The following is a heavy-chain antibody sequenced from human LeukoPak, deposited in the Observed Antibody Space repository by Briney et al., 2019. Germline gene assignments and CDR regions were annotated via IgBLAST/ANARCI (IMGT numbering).Heavy chain of an antibody. D-gene: IGHD2-15*01. Sequence: PSGTLSLACTVSGGSISSYYWSWIRQPPGKGLEWIGYIYYSGSTYYNPSLKSRVTISVDTSMNQFSLKLSFVTTADTAVYYCARALGYCSGGSCTRGYNWFDPWGQGTLVTVPS. CDR3: ARALGYCSGGSCTRGYNWFDP. J-gene: IGHJ5*02. CDR2: IYYSGST. V-gene: IGHV4-59*08. CDR1: GGSISSYY.